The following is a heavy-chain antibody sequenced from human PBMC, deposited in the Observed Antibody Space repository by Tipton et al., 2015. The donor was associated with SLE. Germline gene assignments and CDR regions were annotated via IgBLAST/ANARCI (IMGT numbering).Heavy chain of an antibody. CDR1: GGSFSGYY. CDR3: ARGDEYYDSNWFDP. V-gene: IGHV4-34*01. J-gene: IGHJ5*02. D-gene: IGHD3-22*01. Sequence: TLSLTCAVYGGSFSGYYWSWIRQPPGKGLEWIGEINHSGSTNYNPSLKSRVTISVDTSKNQFSLKLSSVTAADTAVYYCARGDEYYDSNWFDPWGQGTLVTVSS. CDR2: INHSGST.